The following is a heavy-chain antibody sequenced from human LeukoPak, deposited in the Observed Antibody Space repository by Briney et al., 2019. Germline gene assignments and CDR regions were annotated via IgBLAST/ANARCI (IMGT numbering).Heavy chain of an antibody. Sequence: SETLSLTCTVSGGSISSSSYYWGWIRQPPGKGLEWIGSIYYSGSTYYNPSLKSRVTISVDTSKNHFSLKLSSVTAADTAVYYCARTYYYDSSGPFYWGQGTLVTVSS. CDR1: GGSISSSSYY. V-gene: IGHV4-39*07. J-gene: IGHJ4*02. CDR3: ARTYYYDSSGPFY. D-gene: IGHD3-22*01. CDR2: IYYSGST.